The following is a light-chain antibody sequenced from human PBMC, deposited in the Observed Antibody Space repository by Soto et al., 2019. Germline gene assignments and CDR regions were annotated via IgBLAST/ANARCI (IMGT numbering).Light chain of an antibody. CDR3: QQYYSTPTWT. V-gene: IGKV4-1*01. CDR1: QSVLYSSNSKNY. CDR2: WAC. J-gene: IGKJ1*01. Sequence: DIVMTQSPDSRAVSLGERASINCKSSQSVLYSSNSKNYLAWYQQKPGQPPKLLIYWACTRESGVPDRFSGSGSGTDFTLTISSLQAEDVAVYYCQQYYSTPTWTFGQGTKVEIK.